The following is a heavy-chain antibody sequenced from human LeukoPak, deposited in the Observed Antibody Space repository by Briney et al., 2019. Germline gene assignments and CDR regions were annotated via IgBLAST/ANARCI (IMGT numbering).Heavy chain of an antibody. J-gene: IGHJ6*02. V-gene: IGHV4-59*01. Sequence: TSETLSLTCTVSGGSISSYYWSWIRQPPGKGLEWIGYIYYSGSTNYNPSLKSRVTISVDTSKNQFSLKLSSVTAADTAVYYCARVRLYGDFPYYYYYYGMDVWGQGTTVTVSS. D-gene: IGHD4-17*01. CDR3: ARVRLYGDFPYYYYYYGMDV. CDR2: IYYSGST. CDR1: GGSISSYY.